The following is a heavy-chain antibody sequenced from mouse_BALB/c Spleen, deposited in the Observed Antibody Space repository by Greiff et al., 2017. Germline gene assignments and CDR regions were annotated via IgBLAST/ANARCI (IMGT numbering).Heavy chain of an antibody. V-gene: IGHV5-12-1*01. J-gene: IGHJ2*01. CDR1: GFAFSSYD. CDR2: ISSVGGST. CDR3: ARQGYDYFFDY. Sequence: EVHLVESGGGLVKPGGSLKLSCAASGFAFSSYDMSWVRQTPEKRLEWVAYISSVGGSTYYPDTVKGRFTISRDNAKNTLYLQMSSLKSEDTAMYYCARQGYDYFFDYWGQGTTLTVSS. D-gene: IGHD2-4*01.